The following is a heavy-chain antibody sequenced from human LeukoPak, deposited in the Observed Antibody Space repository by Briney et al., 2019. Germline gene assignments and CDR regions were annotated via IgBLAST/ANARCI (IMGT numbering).Heavy chain of an antibody. D-gene: IGHD5-12*01. V-gene: IGHV4-59*08. CDR1: GGSISSYS. J-gene: IGHJ3*02. CDR2: IYYSGST. CDR3: ARHGGESIVAMILHAFDI. Sequence: SETLSLTCTVSGGSISSYSWSWIRQPPGKGLEWIGSIYYSGSTNYNPSLKSRVTMSVDTSKNQFSLKLSSVTAADTAVYYCARHGGESIVAMILHAFDIWAKGQWSPSLQ.